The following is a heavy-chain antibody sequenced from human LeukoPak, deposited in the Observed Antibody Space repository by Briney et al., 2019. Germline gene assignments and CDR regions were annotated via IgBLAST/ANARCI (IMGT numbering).Heavy chain of an antibody. J-gene: IGHJ3*02. CDR3: ASTTGYDAFDI. V-gene: IGHV4-59*01. Sequence: KPSETLSLTCTVSGGSISSYYWSWIRQPPGKGLEWIGYIYYSGSINYNPSLKSRVTISVDTSKNQFSLKLSSVTAADTAVYYCASTTGYDAFDIWGQGTMVTVSS. D-gene: IGHD4-17*01. CDR2: IYYSGSI. CDR1: GGSISSYY.